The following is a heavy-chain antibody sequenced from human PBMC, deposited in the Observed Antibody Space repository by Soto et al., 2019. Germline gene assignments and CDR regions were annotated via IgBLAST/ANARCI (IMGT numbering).Heavy chain of an antibody. CDR1: GGSFSGYY. Sequence: QVQLQQWGAGPLRPLETLSLTCGVSGGSFSGYYWAWIRQSPGKGLEWIGEINDRGSINYNPSLKSRVSTSVDTSKNHYSLNRRSVTAADTAVYYCARESHDILTGPPWVWYFDLWGRGTLVTVSS. CDR3: ARESHDILTGPPWVWYFDL. V-gene: IGHV4-34*01. D-gene: IGHD3-9*01. J-gene: IGHJ2*01. CDR2: INDRGSI.